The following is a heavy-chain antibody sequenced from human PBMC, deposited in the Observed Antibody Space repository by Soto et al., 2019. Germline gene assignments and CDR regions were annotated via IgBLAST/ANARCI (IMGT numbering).Heavy chain of an antibody. Sequence: SETLSLTCAVYGGSLSGYYWSWIRQPPGKGLEWIGEINHSGSTNYNPSLKSRVTISVDTSKNQFSLKLSSVTAADTAVYYCASYYYDSSGTYYFDYWGQGTLVTVSS. CDR2: INHSGST. D-gene: IGHD3-22*01. J-gene: IGHJ4*02. CDR3: ASYYYDSSGTYYFDY. CDR1: GGSLSGYY. V-gene: IGHV4-34*01.